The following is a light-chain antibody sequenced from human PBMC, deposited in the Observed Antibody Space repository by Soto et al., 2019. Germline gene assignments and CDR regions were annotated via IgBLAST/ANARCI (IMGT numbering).Light chain of an antibody. V-gene: IGKV1-5*03. CDR2: KAA. Sequence: DIQMTQSPSTLSASVGDRVTITCRASQSISSWLAWYQQKPGKAAKFLIYKAASLESGVPSRFSGSGSGTEFSLTNNCPEPGDFSTYFCQQYNSWPTFGQWPKVE. J-gene: IGKJ1*01. CDR1: QSISSW. CDR3: QQYNSWPT.